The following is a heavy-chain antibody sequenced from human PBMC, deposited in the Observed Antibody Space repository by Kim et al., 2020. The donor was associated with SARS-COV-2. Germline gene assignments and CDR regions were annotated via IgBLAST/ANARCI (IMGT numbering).Heavy chain of an antibody. D-gene: IGHD4-4*01. Sequence: SETLSLTCTVSGGSISPYYWSWIRHPPGKGLEWIGYIHYSGSTNYNPSLKGRIIISVDTSRNQFSLKLNSVTAADTAVYYCARLHSYYFEEFDPWGQGTLVTVSS. CDR3: ARLHSYYFEEFDP. J-gene: IGHJ5*02. CDR2: IHYSGST. V-gene: IGHV4-59*01. CDR1: GGSISPYY.